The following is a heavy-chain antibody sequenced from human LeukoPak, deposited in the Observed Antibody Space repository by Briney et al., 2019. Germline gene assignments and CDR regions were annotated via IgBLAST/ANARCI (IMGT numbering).Heavy chain of an antibody. CDR3: ARDQYDTWSRRGNFDS. Sequence: GGSLRLSCVASGFTFGKYWMSWVRQAPGKGLEWVANIKLVGSEKNYVDSVKGRFTISRDNTKNSLYLQMNSLRAEDTAVFYCARDQYDTWSRRGNFDSWGQGTLVIVSS. CDR1: GFTFGKYW. D-gene: IGHD3-3*01. J-gene: IGHJ4*02. CDR2: IKLVGSEK. V-gene: IGHV3-7*03.